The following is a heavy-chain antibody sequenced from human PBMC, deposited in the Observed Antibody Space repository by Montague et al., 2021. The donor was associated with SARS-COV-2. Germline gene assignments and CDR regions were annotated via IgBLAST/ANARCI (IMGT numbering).Heavy chain of an antibody. V-gene: IGHV6-1*01. CDR3: LQGYYFDS. CDR2: TYYRSKWYN. CDR1: GDSVSSNNAA. J-gene: IGHJ4*02. Sequence: CAISGDSVSSNNAAWNWIRQSPSRGLEWLGSTYYRSKWYNDYAVSVKSRITIDADTSKNHFSLQLKSMTPEDTAVYYCLQGYYFDSWGQGTLVTVSS. D-gene: IGHD5-24*01.